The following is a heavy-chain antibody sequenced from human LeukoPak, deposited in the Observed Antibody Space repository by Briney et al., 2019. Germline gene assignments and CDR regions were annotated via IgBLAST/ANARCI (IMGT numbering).Heavy chain of an antibody. CDR3: ARGGVYNWNRQYNWFDP. CDR1: GYTFTGYY. J-gene: IGHJ5*02. Sequence: ASVKVSCKASGYTFTGYYMHWVRQALGQRLEWMGWINAGNGNTKYSQEFQGRVTITRDTSASTAYMELSSLRSEDMAVYYCARGGVYNWNRQYNWFDPWGQGTLVTVSS. CDR2: INAGNGNT. V-gene: IGHV1-3*03. D-gene: IGHD1-20*01.